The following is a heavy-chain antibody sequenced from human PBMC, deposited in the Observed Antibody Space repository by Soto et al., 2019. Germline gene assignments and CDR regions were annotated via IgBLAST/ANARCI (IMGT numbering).Heavy chain of an antibody. D-gene: IGHD2-15*01. V-gene: IGHV3-15*07. CDR3: QAEDGIRDHFPVSAFLLNRSSDL. J-gene: IGHJ2*01. CDR2: IKSKTDGGTT. Sequence: KGLEWVCRIKSKTDGGTTDYAAPVKGRFTISRDDSKNTLYLQMNSLKTEDTAVFFFQAEDGIRDHFPVSAFLLNRSSDL.